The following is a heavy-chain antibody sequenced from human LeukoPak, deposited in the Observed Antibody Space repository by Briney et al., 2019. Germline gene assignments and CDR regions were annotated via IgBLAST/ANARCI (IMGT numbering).Heavy chain of an antibody. CDR3: ARELGSSIDGGY. CDR1: GGTFSSYA. Sequence: ASVKVSCKASGGTFSSYAISWVRQAPGQGLEWMGRIIPILGIANYAQKFQGRVTITADKSTSTAYMELSGLRSEDTAVYYCARELGSSIDGGYWGQGTLVTVSS. J-gene: IGHJ4*02. CDR2: IIPILGIA. D-gene: IGHD7-27*01. V-gene: IGHV1-69*04.